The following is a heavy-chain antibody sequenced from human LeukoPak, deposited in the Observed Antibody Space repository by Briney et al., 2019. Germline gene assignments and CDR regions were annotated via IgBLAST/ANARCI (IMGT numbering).Heavy chain of an antibody. CDR2: IYYSGST. CDR3: ARQYTGIDY. J-gene: IGHJ4*02. Sequence: PSETLSLTCTVSGASISSSSYYWGWIRQPPGKGLEWIGCIYYSGSTYYNPSLKSRVTISVDTSKNQFSLKLSSVTATDTAVFYCARQYTGIDYWGQGTLVTVSS. D-gene: IGHD2-2*02. CDR1: GASISSSSYY. V-gene: IGHV4-39*01.